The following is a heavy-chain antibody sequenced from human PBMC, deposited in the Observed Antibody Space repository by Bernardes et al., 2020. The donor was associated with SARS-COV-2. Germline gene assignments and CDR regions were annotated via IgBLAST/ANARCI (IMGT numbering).Heavy chain of an antibody. CDR1: GGSISSSSYY. J-gene: IGHJ4*02. V-gene: IGHV4-39*01. D-gene: IGHD1-26*01. CDR2: IYYSGST. Sequence: SKTLYLTCTVSGGSISSSSYYWGWIRQPPGKGLEWIGSIYYSGSTYYNPSLKSRVTISVDTSKNQFSLKLSSVTAADTAVYYCARRYVDELWELQHFDYWGQGTLVTVSS. CDR3: ARRYVDELWELQHFDY.